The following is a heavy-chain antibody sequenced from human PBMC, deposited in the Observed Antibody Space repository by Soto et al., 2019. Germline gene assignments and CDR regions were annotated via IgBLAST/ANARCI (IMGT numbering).Heavy chain of an antibody. Sequence: PGGSLRLSCAASGFTFSSYGMHWVRQAPGKGLEWVAVIWYDGSNKYYADSVKGRFTISRDNSKNTLYLQMNSLRAEDTAVYYCARDSASCDFEENWFDPWGQGTLVTV. D-gene: IGHD3-3*01. J-gene: IGHJ5*02. CDR1: GFTFSSYG. CDR2: IWYDGSNK. V-gene: IGHV3-33*01. CDR3: ARDSASCDFEENWFDP.